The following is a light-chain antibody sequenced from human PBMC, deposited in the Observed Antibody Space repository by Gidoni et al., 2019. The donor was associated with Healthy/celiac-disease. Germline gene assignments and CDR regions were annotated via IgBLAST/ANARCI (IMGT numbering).Light chain of an antibody. V-gene: IGKV1-39*01. CDR2: AAS. J-gene: IGKJ4*01. Sequence: DIQMTKSPSSLSASAGDRVTITCRASQSISSYLNWYQQKPGKAPKLLIYAASSLQSGVPSRFSGSGSGTDFTLTISSLQPEDFATYYCQQSYSTQLTFGGGTKVEIK. CDR3: QQSYSTQLT. CDR1: QSISSY.